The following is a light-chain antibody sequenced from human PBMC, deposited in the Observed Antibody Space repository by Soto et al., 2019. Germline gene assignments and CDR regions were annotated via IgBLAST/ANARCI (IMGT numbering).Light chain of an antibody. CDR1: QNISPW. V-gene: IGKV1-5*01. CDR3: QQYSNSVT. J-gene: IGKJ1*01. CDR2: GAS. Sequence: DIQMTQSPSTLFASVGDRVTIACRASQNISPWLAWYQQKPGNAPKLLIYGASSLEGGVPSRFSGSGSGRDFTLTISSLLPDDFATYYCQQYSNSVTFGQGTKVEIK.